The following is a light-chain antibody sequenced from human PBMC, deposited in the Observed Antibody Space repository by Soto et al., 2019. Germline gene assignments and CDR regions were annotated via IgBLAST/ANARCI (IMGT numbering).Light chain of an antibody. V-gene: IGKV1-9*01. CDR1: HGVRSY. CDR3: HRVYTYPRT. Sequence: IQLTQSPASLSASVGDRVTITCRASHGVRSYLAWFQQRPGKAPKPLIFGASTLQKGVPARFSGGGFGTESTLTITSLQPEDFAPYSCHRVYTYPRTFGQGTKVEI. J-gene: IGKJ1*01. CDR2: GAS.